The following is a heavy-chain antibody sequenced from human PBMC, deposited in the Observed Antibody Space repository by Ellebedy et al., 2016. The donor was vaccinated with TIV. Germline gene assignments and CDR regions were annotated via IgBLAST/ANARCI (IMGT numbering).Heavy chain of an antibody. V-gene: IGHV1-18*04. CDR3: ARGSGPNWLDP. D-gene: IGHD6-19*01. Sequence: AASVKVSCKASGFTFTRYGINWVRQAPGQGLEWMGWISGYSGNTDYAQKFQGRATMTTDTGTNTGYMELTSLTSDDTAVYYCARGSGPNWLDPWGQGTLVTVSS. CDR1: GFTFTRYG. J-gene: IGHJ5*01. CDR2: ISGYSGNT.